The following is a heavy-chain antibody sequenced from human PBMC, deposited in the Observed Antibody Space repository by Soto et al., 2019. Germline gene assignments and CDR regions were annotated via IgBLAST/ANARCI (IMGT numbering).Heavy chain of an antibody. J-gene: IGHJ6*02. D-gene: IGHD2-15*01. CDR2: ISSSSSYI. CDR3: ARGHDYCSGCSCYHDRNYYGMDV. Sequence: EVQLVESGGGLVKPGGSLRLSCAASGFTFSSYSMNWVRQAPGKGLEWVASISSSSSYIYYADSVKGRFTISRDNTKNLLYLKMNSLRAEDPAVYYCARGHDYCSGCSCYHDRNYYGMDVWGQGTTVTVSS. V-gene: IGHV3-21*01. CDR1: GFTFSSYS.